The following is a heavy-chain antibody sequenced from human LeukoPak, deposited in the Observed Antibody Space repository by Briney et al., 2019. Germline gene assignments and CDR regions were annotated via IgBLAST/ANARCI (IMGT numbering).Heavy chain of an antibody. J-gene: IGHJ4*02. V-gene: IGHV6-1*01. CDR2: TYYRSKWYN. CDR3: ARFDYGAPDY. D-gene: IGHD3-16*01. CDR1: GDSVSSNSAA. Sequence: SQTLSLTCDISGDSVSSNSAAWNWISQSPSRGLEWLGRTYYRSKWYNDYTVSVKSRISINPDTSKNQFSLQLQSVTPEDTAVYYCARFDYGAPDYWGQGTLVTVSS.